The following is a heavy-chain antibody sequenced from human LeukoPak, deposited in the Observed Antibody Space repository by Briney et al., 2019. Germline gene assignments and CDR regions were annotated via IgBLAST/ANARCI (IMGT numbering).Heavy chain of an antibody. CDR2: ISTSGVET. CDR1: GFTFSSYA. J-gene: IGHJ4*02. Sequence: PGGSLRLSCAASGFTFSSYAMSWVRQTPGKGLVWVSSISTSGVETYYADSVKGRLTISRDNSNNTLYLQMNSLRAEDTALYYCAKAEARGYSHGLDYWGQGILVTVSS. V-gene: IGHV3-23*01. D-gene: IGHD5-18*01. CDR3: AKAEARGYSHGLDY.